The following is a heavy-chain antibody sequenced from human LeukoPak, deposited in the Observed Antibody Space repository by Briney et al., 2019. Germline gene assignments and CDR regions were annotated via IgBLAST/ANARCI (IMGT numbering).Heavy chain of an antibody. V-gene: IGHV3-33*01. J-gene: IGHJ4*02. D-gene: IGHD6-19*01. CDR2: IWYDGSNK. CDR3: ARDPGWPRPEYYFDY. CDR1: GFTFSSYG. Sequence: GGSLSLSCAASGFTFSSYGMHWVRQAPGKGLEWVAVIWYDGSNKYYADSVKGRFTIARDNSRNTLYLQMNSLRAEDTAVYYCARDPGWPRPEYYFDYWGQGTLVTVSS.